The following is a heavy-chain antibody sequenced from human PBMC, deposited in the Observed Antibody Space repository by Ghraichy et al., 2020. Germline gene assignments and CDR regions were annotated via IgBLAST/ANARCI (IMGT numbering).Heavy chain of an antibody. Sequence: GSLRLSCTVSGGSISNSDYYWGWIRQPPGKGLEWIGTIYYSGSTYYNPSLKSRVTISVDTSKNHFSLKLSSVTAADTALYYCAIHRLSSSWSTGGHYFDEWGQGNLVTGSS. CDR1: GGSISNSDYY. V-gene: IGHV4-39*01. CDR3: AIHRLSSSWSTGGHYFDE. CDR2: IYYSGST. J-gene: IGHJ4*02. D-gene: IGHD6-13*01.